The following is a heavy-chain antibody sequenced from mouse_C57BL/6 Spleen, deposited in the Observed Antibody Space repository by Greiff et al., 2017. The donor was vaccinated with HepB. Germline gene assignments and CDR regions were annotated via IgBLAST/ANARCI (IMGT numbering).Heavy chain of an antibody. V-gene: IGHV1-81*01. Sequence: QVQLQQSGAELARPGASVKLSCKASGYTFTSYGISWVKQRTGQGLEWIGEIYPRSGNTYYNEKFKGKATLTADKSSSTAYMELRSLTSEDSAVYYCARGLRRGGYFDYWGQGTTLTVSS. D-gene: IGHD2-2*01. CDR1: GYTFTSYG. CDR3: ARGLRRGGYFDY. J-gene: IGHJ2*01. CDR2: IYPRSGNT.